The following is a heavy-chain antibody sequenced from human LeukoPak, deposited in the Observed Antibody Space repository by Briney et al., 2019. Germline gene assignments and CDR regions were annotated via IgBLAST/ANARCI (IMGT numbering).Heavy chain of an antibody. CDR2: INHSGST. D-gene: IGHD5-12*01. J-gene: IGHJ4*02. CDR1: GGSFSGYY. Sequence: SETLSLTCAVYGGSFSGYYWSWIRQPPGKGLEWIGEINHSGSTNYNPSLKSRVTISVDTSKNQFSLRLSSVTAADTVVYYCARKKVATIGLDYWGQGTLVTVSS. V-gene: IGHV4-34*01. CDR3: ARKKVATIGLDY.